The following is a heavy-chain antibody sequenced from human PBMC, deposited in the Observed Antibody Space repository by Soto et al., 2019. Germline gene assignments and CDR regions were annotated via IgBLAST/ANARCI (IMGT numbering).Heavy chain of an antibody. CDR3: AREGMPASTTTACLRPGDT. V-gene: IGHV3-74*03. D-gene: IGHD2-2*01. J-gene: IGHJ5*02. CDR2: INSDGSST. Sequence: EVQLVESGGGLVQPGGSLIVSCAASGFTFSSYWMHWVRQAPGKGLVWVSRINSDGSSTAYADSVKGWFIISRDNAKTMLYLQMSTLRPENTAVYYCAREGMPASTTTACLRPGDTWGGETLVAVSS. CDR1: GFTFSSYW.